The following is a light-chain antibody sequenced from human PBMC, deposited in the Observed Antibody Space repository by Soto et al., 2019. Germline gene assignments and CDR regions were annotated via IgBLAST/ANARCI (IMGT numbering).Light chain of an antibody. J-gene: IGLJ1*01. CDR3: SSYTSSSTYV. Sequence: QSVLTQPASVSGSPGQSITISCTGTSSDVGGYNYVSWYQQHPGKVPKLMIYDVSNRPSGVSSRFSGSKSGNTASLTISGLQDEDEADYYCSSYTSSSTYVFGIGTKLTVL. V-gene: IGLV2-14*03. CDR1: SSDVGGYNY. CDR2: DVS.